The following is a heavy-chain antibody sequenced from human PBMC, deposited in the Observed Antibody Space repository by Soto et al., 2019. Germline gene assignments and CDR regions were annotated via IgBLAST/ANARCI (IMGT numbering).Heavy chain of an antibody. CDR2: TYYRSKWYN. D-gene: IGHD3-9*01. Sequence: SQTLSLTCAISGDSVSSNSAAWNWIRQSPSRGLEWLGRTYYRSKWYNDYAVSVKSRITINPDTSKNQFSLQLNSVTPEDTAVYYCARTYYDILTGSHGCDYWGQGTLVTVSS. J-gene: IGHJ4*02. CDR3: ARTYYDILTGSHGCDY. CDR1: GDSVSSNSAA. V-gene: IGHV6-1*01.